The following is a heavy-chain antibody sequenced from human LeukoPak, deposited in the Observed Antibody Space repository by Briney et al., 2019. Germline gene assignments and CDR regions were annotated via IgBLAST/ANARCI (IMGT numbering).Heavy chain of an antibody. J-gene: IGHJ4*02. D-gene: IGHD1-26*01. V-gene: IGHV3-30*02. Sequence: GGSLRLSCAASGFTFSTYGMHWVRQAPRKGLEWVAFIRYDGSYKYYADSVRGRFTISRDNSKNTLYLQMNSLRAEDTAVYFCAREIIGGASFLDYWGQGTLVTVSS. CDR3: AREIIGGASFLDY. CDR2: IRYDGSYK. CDR1: GFTFSTYG.